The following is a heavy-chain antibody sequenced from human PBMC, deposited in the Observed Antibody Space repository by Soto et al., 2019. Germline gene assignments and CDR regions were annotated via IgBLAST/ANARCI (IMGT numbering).Heavy chain of an antibody. J-gene: IGHJ4*02. CDR2: INAGNGNT. V-gene: IGHV1-3*05. D-gene: IGHD5-18*01. Sequence: QVQLVQSGAEEKKPGASVKVSCKASGYTFTSYAMHWVRQAPGQRLEWMGWINAGNGNTKYSQKFQGRVTITRDTAASTAYMELSSLRSEDTAVYYCARDVGYSYGDYWGQGTLVTVSS. CDR1: GYTFTSYA. CDR3: ARDVGYSYGDY.